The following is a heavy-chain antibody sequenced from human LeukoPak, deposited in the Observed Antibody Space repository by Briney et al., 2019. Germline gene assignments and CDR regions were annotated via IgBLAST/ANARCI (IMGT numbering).Heavy chain of an antibody. Sequence: ASVKVSCKASGVTFSDYAISWVRQAPGQGLKWMGGIIRSLTTSNYAQKFQGRVTITADESTSTAYMELRSLRSDDTAVYYCARGSPSRYHYDRSGYYGGYFDSWGQGTLVTVS. J-gene: IGHJ4*02. CDR3: ARGSPSRYHYDRSGYYGGYFDS. CDR1: GVTFSDYA. V-gene: IGHV1-69*13. D-gene: IGHD3-22*01. CDR2: IIRSLTTS.